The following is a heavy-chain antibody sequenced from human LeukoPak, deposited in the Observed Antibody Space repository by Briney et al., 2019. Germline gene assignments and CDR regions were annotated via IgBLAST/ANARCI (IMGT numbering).Heavy chain of an antibody. J-gene: IGHJ4*02. V-gene: IGHV3-30-3*01. D-gene: IGHD3-10*01. CDR3: ARDLGYYYGSGSYYY. CDR1: GFTFRSYA. Sequence: PGGSLRLSCAASGFTFRSYAMHWVRQAPGKGLEWVAVISYDGSNKFYAESVKGRFTISRDNSKNTLSLQMNSLRAEDTAVYYCARDLGYYYGSGSYYYRGQGTLVTVSS. CDR2: ISYDGSNK.